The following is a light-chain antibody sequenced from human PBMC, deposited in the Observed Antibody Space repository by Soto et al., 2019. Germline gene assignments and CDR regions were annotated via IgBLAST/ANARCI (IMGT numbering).Light chain of an antibody. V-gene: IGLV1-40*01. CDR2: GNI. CDR3: QSYDSTRSARYV. Sequence: QSVLTQPPSVSGAPGQRVTISCTGSSSNIGAGYDVHWYQQRPGTAPKLLIFGNINRPSGVPDRFSGSKSGTSASLAITGLQAEEEGDYYGQSYDSTRSARYVFGTGTKLTVL. J-gene: IGLJ1*01. CDR1: SSNIGAGYD.